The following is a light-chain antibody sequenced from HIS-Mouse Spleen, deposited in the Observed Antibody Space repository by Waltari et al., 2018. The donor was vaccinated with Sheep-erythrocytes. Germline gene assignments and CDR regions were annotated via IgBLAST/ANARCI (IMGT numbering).Light chain of an antibody. CDR1: NIGSKS. V-gene: IGLV3-21*03. Sequence: SYVLTQPPSVSVAPGKTARITCGGNNIGSKSVHGYQQKPGQAPVLAVYDDSDRPPGIPERFSGSNSGNTATLTISRVEAGDEADYYCQVWDSSSDHPVFGGGTKLTVL. CDR2: DDS. J-gene: IGLJ3*02. CDR3: QVWDSSSDHPV.